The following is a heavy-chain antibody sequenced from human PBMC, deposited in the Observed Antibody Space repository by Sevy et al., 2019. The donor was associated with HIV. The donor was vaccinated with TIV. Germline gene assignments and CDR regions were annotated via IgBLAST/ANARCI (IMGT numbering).Heavy chain of an antibody. J-gene: IGHJ4*02. CDR3: ARDRVGVEVAGQFDY. V-gene: IGHV3-30-3*01. CDR1: GFTFNSYA. D-gene: IGHD6-19*01. CDR2: VSYDGSNK. Sequence: GGSLRLSCAASGFTFNSYAMHWVRQAPGKGLEWVTVVSYDGSNKYFADSVKGRFTISRDNSKNTLYLQMNSLRPEDTAVYYCARDRVGVEVAGQFDYWGQGTLVTVSS.